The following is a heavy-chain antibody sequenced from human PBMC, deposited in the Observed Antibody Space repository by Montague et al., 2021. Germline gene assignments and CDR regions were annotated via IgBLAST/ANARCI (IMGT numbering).Heavy chain of an antibody. CDR2: IYHNGNT. J-gene: IGHJ4*02. CDR3: ATWPAYSTTWYYFDS. V-gene: IGHV4-4*02. CDR1: GGSVSSPDW. D-gene: IGHD2/OR15-2a*01. Sequence: SETLSLTCAVSGGSVSSPDWWSWVRPAPGKGLEWIGDIYHNGNTNFNPSLNSRVTISVDKSKNQFFLQLTSVTAADTAVYYCATWPAYSTTWYYFDSWGQGTQVIVSS.